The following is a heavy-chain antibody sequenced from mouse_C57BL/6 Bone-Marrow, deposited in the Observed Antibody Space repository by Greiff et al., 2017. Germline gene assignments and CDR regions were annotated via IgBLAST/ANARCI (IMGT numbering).Heavy chain of an antibody. Sequence: QVQLQQSGAELARPGASVKMSCKASGYTFTSYTMHWVKQRPGQGLEWIGYINPSSGYTKYNQKFKDKATLTADKSSSTAYMQLSSLTSEDSAVYYCARVGGGVARGVYAMDYWGQGTSVTVSS. CDR3: ARVGGGVARGVYAMDY. V-gene: IGHV1-4*01. J-gene: IGHJ4*01. CDR1: GYTFTSYT. D-gene: IGHD1-1*01. CDR2: INPSSGYT.